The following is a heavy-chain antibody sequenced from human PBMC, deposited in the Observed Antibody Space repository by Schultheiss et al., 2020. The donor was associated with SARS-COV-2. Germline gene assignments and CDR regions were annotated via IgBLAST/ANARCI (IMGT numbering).Heavy chain of an antibody. V-gene: IGHV4-34*01. J-gene: IGHJ5*02. CDR3: ARGVLSGKRSVVVIAIRRGWFDP. CDR1: GGSFSGYY. CDR2: INHSGST. D-gene: IGHD2-21*01. Sequence: SETLSLTCAVYGGSFSGYYWSWIRQPPGKGLEWIGEINHSGSTNYNPSLKSRVTISVDTSKNQFSLKLSSVTAADTAVYYCARGVLSGKRSVVVIAIRRGWFDPWGQGTLVTVDS.